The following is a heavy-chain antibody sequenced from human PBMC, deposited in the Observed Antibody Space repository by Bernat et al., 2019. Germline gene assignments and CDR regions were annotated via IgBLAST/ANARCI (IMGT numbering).Heavy chain of an antibody. D-gene: IGHD4-17*01. CDR1: GFTFSSYG. Sequence: QVQLVESGGGVVQPGRSLRLSCAASGFTFSSYGMHWVRQAPGKGLEWVAVISYDGSNKYYADSVKGRFTISRDNSKNTLYLQMNSLRAEDTAVYYCARDKGGDYGYYVYNWFDPWGQGTLVTVSS. CDR3: ARDKGGDYGYYVYNWFDP. V-gene: IGHV3-30*03. CDR2: ISYDGSNK. J-gene: IGHJ5*02.